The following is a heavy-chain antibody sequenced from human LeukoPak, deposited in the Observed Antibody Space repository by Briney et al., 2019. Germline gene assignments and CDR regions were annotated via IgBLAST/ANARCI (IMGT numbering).Heavy chain of an antibody. CDR1: GAFIRSGDYY. V-gene: IGHV4-30-4*01. CDR3: AKDTYPGIAAAGTFTR. J-gene: IGHJ4*02. D-gene: IGHD6-13*01. CDR2: IYYSGST. Sequence: PSETLSLTCTVSGAFIRSGDYYWSWIRQPPGKGLEWIGYIYYSGSTYCNPSLKSRVTISVDTSKNQFSLKLSSVTAADTAVYYCAKDTYPGIAAAGTFTRWGQGTLVTVSS.